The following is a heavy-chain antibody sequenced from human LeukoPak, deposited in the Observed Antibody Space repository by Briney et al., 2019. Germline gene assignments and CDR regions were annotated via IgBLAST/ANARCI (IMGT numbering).Heavy chain of an antibody. CDR2: ISNDGRST. J-gene: IGHJ4*02. V-gene: IGHV3-74*01. Sequence: GGSLRLSCAASGFTFSDNWMHWVRQAPGKGLVWDSVISNDGRSTIYADSVKGRFTISRDNAKNTLYLQMDSLRVEDTAVYFCASQLGGNVYWGQGTLVTVSS. CDR3: ASQLGGNVY. D-gene: IGHD3-16*01. CDR1: GFTFSDNW.